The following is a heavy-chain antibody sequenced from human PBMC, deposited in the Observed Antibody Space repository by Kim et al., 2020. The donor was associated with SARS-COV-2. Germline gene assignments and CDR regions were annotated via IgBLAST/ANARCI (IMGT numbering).Heavy chain of an antibody. CDR2: ISRNSGST. J-gene: IGHJ6*02. D-gene: IGHD3-3*01. Sequence: GGSLRLSCAASGFTFGDYGMHWVRQAPGKGLEWVSGISRNSGSTGYADSVKGRFTISRDNAKNSLYLQMNSLRAEDTVLYYCAKIRWDFTYYGMDVWGQGTTVTVSS. CDR1: GFTFGDYG. V-gene: IGHV3-9*01. CDR3: AKIRWDFTYYGMDV.